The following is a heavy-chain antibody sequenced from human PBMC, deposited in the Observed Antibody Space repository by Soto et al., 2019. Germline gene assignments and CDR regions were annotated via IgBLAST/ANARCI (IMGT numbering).Heavy chain of an antibody. J-gene: IGHJ4*02. D-gene: IGHD7-27*01. Sequence: VHLQESGPGLVRPSETLSLSCSVSGDSMATGGHYYNWIRHLPGKGLEWIGYIYYSGATHYSPTLRPRATISIDTSKNQFSLGLISVTAADTALYFCARDKDLEPTVWGYWGQGIQVTVSS. CDR1: GDSMATGGHY. CDR2: IYYSGAT. CDR3: ARDKDLEPTVWGY. V-gene: IGHV4-31*02.